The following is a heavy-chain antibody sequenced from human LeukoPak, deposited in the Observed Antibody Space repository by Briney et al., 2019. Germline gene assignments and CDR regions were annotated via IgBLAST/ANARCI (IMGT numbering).Heavy chain of an antibody. J-gene: IGHJ6*03. V-gene: IGHV4-34*01. CDR2: INHSGST. CDR1: GGSFSGYY. Sequence: KPSETLSLTCAVYGGSFSGYYWSWIRQPPGKGLEWIGEINHSGSTNYNPSLKSRVTISVDTSKNQFSLKLSSVTAADTAVYYCARVHSYYYRDVWGKGTTVTVSS. CDR3: ARVHSYYYRDV.